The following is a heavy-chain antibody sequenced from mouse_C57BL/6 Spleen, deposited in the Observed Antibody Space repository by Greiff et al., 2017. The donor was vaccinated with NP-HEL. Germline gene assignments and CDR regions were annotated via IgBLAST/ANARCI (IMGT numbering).Heavy chain of an antibody. V-gene: IGHV1-15*01. CDR3: TRVPTAQATFAY. CDR2: IDPETGGT. J-gene: IGHJ3*01. Sequence: VQLQQSGAELVRPGASVTLSCKASGYTFTDYEMHWVKQTPVHGLEWIGAIDPETGGTAYNQKFKGKAILTADKSSSTAYMELRSLTSEDSAVYYCTRVPTAQATFAYWGQGTLVTVSA. D-gene: IGHD3-2*02. CDR1: GYTFTDYE.